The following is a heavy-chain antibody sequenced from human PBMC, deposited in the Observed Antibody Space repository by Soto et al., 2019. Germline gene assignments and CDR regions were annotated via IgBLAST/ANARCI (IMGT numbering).Heavy chain of an antibody. CDR3: ARGIGTDDILTGYYSPSGYYYYYMDV. CDR1: GGSFSGYY. D-gene: IGHD3-9*01. CDR2: INHSGST. V-gene: IGHV4-34*01. Sequence: SETLSLTCAVYGGSFSGYYWSWIRQPPGKGLEWIGEINHSGSTNYNPSLKSRVTISVDTSKNQFSLKLSSVTAADTAVYYCARGIGTDDILTGYYSPSGYYYYYMDVWGKGTTVTVSS. J-gene: IGHJ6*03.